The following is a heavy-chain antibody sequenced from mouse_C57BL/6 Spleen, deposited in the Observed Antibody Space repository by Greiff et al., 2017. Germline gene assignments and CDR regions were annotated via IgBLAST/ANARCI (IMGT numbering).Heavy chain of an antibody. Sequence: VQLQQSGAELVKPGASVKLSCTASGFNIKDYYMHWVKQRTEQGLEWIGRIDPEDGETKYAPKFPGKATITADTSSNTAYLQLSSLTSEDTAVYYCARELEGLITTVVDFDYWGQGTTLTVSS. V-gene: IGHV14-2*01. CDR3: ARELEGLITTVVDFDY. D-gene: IGHD1-1*01. CDR1: GFNIKDYY. J-gene: IGHJ2*01. CDR2: IDPEDGET.